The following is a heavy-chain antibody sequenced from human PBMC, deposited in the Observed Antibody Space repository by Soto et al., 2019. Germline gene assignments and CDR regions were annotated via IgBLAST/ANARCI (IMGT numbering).Heavy chain of an antibody. D-gene: IGHD2-15*01. CDR1: GYTFTSYG. CDR2: ISAYNGNT. J-gene: IGHJ4*02. V-gene: IGHV1-18*01. Sequence: PSVKVSCKASGYTFTSYGISWVRQAPGQGLEWMGWISAYNGNTNYAQKLQGRVTMTTDTSTSTAYMELRSLRSDDTAVYYCVVAAQPYYFDYWAQGTLVPVSS. CDR3: VVAAQPYYFDY.